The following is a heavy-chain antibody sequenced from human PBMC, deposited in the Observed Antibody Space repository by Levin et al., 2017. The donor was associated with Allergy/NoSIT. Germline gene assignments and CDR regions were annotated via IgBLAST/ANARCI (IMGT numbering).Heavy chain of an antibody. CDR1: GFTFSSYA. V-gene: IGHV3-64D*06. D-gene: IGHD3-9*01. CDR2: ISSNGGST. J-gene: IGHJ4*02. Sequence: GGSLRLSCSASGFTFSSYAMHWVRQAPGKGLEYVSAISSNGGSTYYADSVKGRFTISRDNSKNTLYLQMSSLRAEDTAVYYCVKRGHYDILTGYPPPPLFDYWGQGTLVTVSS. CDR3: VKRGHYDILTGYPPPPLFDY.